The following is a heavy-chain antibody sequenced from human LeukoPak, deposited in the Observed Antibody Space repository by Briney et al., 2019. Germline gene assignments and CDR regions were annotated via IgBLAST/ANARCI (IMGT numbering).Heavy chain of an antibody. D-gene: IGHD1-26*01. V-gene: IGHV4-61*08. Sequence: SETLSLTCTVSGGSISSGDYFWSWIRQPPGKGLEWIGYIHASGSTNQSPSLKSRVTISVDTSKNQFSLKLTSVTAADTAVYYCARGRPVTGSFYFDYWGQGTLVTVSS. CDR3: ARGRPVTGSFYFDY. CDR1: GGSISSGDYF. CDR2: IHASGST. J-gene: IGHJ4*02.